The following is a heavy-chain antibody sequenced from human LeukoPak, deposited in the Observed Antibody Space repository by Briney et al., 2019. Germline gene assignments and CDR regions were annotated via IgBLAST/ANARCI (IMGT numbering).Heavy chain of an antibody. CDR1: GFTFSNAW. CDR2: IKSKTDGGTT. D-gene: IGHD3-22*01. Sequence: GGSLRLSCAASGFTFSNAWMSWVRQAPGKGLEWVDRIKSKTDGGTTDYAAPVKGRFTISRDDSKNTLYLQMNSLKTEDTAVYYCTTDRKYYYDSSGYYHINWYFDLWGRGTLVTVSS. J-gene: IGHJ2*01. V-gene: IGHV3-15*01. CDR3: TTDRKYYYDSSGYYHINWYFDL.